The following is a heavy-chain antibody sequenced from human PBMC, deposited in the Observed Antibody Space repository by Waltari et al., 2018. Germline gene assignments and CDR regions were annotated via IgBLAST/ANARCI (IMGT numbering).Heavy chain of an antibody. Sequence: EVQLVQSGAEVKKPGESLKISCKGSGYSCTSYWIGWLRQMPGKGLEWMGIIYPGDSDTRYSPSFQGQVTISADKSISTAYLQWSRLRSDDTAVYYCARTPYGDYGFDPWGQGTLVTVSS. D-gene: IGHD4-17*01. J-gene: IGHJ5*02. V-gene: IGHV5-51*01. CDR2: IYPGDSDT. CDR1: GYSCTSYW. CDR3: ARTPYGDYGFDP.